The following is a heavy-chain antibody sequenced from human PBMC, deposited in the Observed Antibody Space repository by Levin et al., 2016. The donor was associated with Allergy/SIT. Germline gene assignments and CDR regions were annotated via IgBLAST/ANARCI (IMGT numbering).Heavy chain of an antibody. J-gene: IGHJ5*02. D-gene: IGHD3-22*01. Sequence: WIRQPPGKGLEWIGSIYYSGGTYYNPSLKSRVTISVDTSKNQFSLKLSSVTAADTVVYYCAREDSSGYYDAWGQGTLVTVSS. CDR2: IYYSGGT. CDR3: AREDSSGYYDA. V-gene: IGHV4-39*01.